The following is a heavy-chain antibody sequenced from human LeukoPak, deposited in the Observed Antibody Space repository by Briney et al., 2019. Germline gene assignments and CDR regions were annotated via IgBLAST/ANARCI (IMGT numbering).Heavy chain of an antibody. D-gene: IGHD6-13*01. J-gene: IGHJ5*02. Sequence: PSETLSLTCSVSGGSISSYYWSWVRQPPGKGLEWIGYIYYSGSTKYNPSLKSRVTITVDTSKNLFSLKLSSVTAADTAVYYCARQLTSIATGDPRGWFDPWGQGTLVTVSS. V-gene: IGHV4-59*08. CDR3: ARQLTSIATGDPRGWFDP. CDR1: GGSISSYY. CDR2: IYYSGST.